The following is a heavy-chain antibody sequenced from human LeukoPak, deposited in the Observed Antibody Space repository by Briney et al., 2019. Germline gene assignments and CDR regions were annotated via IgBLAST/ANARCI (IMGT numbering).Heavy chain of an antibody. D-gene: IGHD3-10*01. V-gene: IGHV4-31*03. J-gene: IGHJ5*02. CDR1: GGSISSGGYY. CDR2: IYYSGST. CDR3: ARCLMVRNPNWFDP. Sequence: SQTLSLTCTVSGGSISSGGYYWRWIRQHPGKGLEWIGYIYYSGSTYYNPSLKSRVTISVDTSKNQFSLKLSSVTAADTAVYYCARCLMVRNPNWFDPWGQGTLVTVSS.